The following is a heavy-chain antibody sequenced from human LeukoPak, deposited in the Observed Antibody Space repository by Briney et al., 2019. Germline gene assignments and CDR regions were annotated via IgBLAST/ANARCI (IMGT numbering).Heavy chain of an antibody. CDR1: GGSISSYY. J-gene: IGHJ6*02. CDR2: IYYSGST. V-gene: IGHV4-59*08. CDR3: ARLPPQWDYHYGMDV. D-gene: IGHD6-19*01. Sequence: PSETLSLTRTVSGGSISSYYWSWIRQPPGKGLEWVGYIYYSGSTNYNPSLKSRVTISVDTSKNQFSLKLSAVTAADTAVYYSARLPPQWDYHYGMDVWGQGTTVTVSS.